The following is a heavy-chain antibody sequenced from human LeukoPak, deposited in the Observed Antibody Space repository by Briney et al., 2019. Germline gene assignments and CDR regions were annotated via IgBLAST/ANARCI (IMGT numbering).Heavy chain of an antibody. CDR2: IYYSGST. D-gene: IGHD3-22*01. J-gene: IGHJ3*02. CDR3: ARDQSPYYDSSGGAFDI. CDR1: GGSISTYY. Sequence: SETLSLTCTVSGGSISTYYWSWIRQPPGKGLEWIGYIYYSGSTNYNPSLKSRVTISVDTSKNQFSLKLSSVTAADTAVYYCARDQSPYYDSSGGAFDIWGQGTMVTVSS. V-gene: IGHV4-59*01.